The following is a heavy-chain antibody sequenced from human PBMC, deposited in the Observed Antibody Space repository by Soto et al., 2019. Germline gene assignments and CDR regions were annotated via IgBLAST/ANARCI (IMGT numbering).Heavy chain of an antibody. D-gene: IGHD6-19*01. V-gene: IGHV3-7*01. J-gene: IGHJ5*02. Sequence: EVQLVESGGGLVQPGGSLRLSCAAPGFTFSSYWMSWVRQAPGKGLEWVANIKQDGSEKYYVDSVKGRFTISRDNAKNSLYLQMNSLRAEDTAVYYCARDQSSSGWYHWGQGTLVTVSS. CDR1: GFTFSSYW. CDR3: ARDQSSSGWYH. CDR2: IKQDGSEK.